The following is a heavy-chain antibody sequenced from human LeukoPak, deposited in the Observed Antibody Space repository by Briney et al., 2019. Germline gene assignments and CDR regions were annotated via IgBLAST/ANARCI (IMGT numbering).Heavy chain of an antibody. J-gene: IGHJ4*02. V-gene: IGHV1-69*05. CDR1: GGTFSSYA. CDR2: IIPIFGTA. Sequence: SVKVSCKASGGTFSSYAISWVRQAPGQRLEWMGRIIPIFGTANYAQKFQGRVTITTDESTSTAYMELSSLRSEDTAVYYCARGDWGPSDYWGQGTLVTLSS. D-gene: IGHD3/OR15-3a*01. CDR3: ARGDWGPSDY.